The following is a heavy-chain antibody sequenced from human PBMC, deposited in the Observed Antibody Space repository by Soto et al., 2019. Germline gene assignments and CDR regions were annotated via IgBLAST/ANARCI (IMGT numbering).Heavy chain of an antibody. Sequence: QVQLQQWGAGLLKPSETLSLTCAVYGGSFSGYYWSWIRQPPGKGLEWIGEINHSGSTNYNPSLKSRVTISVDMSKNQFSLKLCSVTAADTAVYYCARGLWERVRGVIGMDVWGQVTTVTVSS. CDR3: ARGLWERVRGVIGMDV. CDR2: INHSGST. D-gene: IGHD3-10*01. J-gene: IGHJ6*02. V-gene: IGHV4-34*01. CDR1: GGSFSGYY.